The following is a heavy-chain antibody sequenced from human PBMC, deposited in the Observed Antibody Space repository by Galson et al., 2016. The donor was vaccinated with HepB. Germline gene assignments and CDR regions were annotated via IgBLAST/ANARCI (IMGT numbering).Heavy chain of an antibody. D-gene: IGHD3-3*01. J-gene: IGHJ4*02. CDR1: GFTFSNAW. V-gene: IGHV3-15*01. CDR2: VKSKIDGATT. CDR3: TTVGGANENYDFWSGYFHYFDY. Sequence: SLRLSCAASGFTFSNAWMSWVRQAPGKGLEWVGRVKSKIDGATTDYAAPVKGRFTISRDDSKNTLYLQMNSLKTEDTAVYYCTTVGGANENYDFWSGYFHYFDYWGQGTLITVSS.